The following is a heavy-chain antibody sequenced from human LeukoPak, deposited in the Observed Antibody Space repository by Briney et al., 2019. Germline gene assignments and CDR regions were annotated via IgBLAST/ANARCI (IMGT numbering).Heavy chain of an antibody. J-gene: IGHJ4*02. CDR3: ARDARIAAVLDY. D-gene: IGHD6-6*01. CDR1: GVSVSSGSLY. CDR2: IYTSGST. V-gene: IGHV4-61*02. Sequence: SETLSLTCIVSGVSVSSGSLYWSRIRQPAGKGLVWIGRIYTSGSTNYNPSLKIRVTTSVDTYKNQFSMKPSSVTAADTAVYNGARDARIAAVLDYWGQGTLVTVSS.